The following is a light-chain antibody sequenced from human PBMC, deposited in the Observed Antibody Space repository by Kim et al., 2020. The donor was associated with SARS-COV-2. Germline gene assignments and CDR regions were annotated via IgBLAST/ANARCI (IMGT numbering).Light chain of an antibody. V-gene: IGLV2-23*02. J-gene: IGLJ3*02. CDR2: EVS. CDR1: SSDVGSYNL. CDR3: CSYAGSHWV. Sequence: QSALTQPASVSGSPGQSITISCTGTSSDVGSYNLVSWYQQHPGKAPKLMIYEVSKRPSGVSTRFSGSKSGNTASLTISGLQAEDEADYYCCSYAGSHWVFGGGTQLTVL.